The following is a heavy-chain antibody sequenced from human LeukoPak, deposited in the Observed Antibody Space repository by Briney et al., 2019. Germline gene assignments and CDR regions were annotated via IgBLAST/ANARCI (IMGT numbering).Heavy chain of an antibody. CDR1: GGSVSSGSYY. Sequence: PSETLSLTCTVSGGSVSSGSYYWSWIRQPPGKGLEWIGYIYYSGSTNYNPSLKSRVTISVDTSKNQFSLKLCSVTAADTAVYYCARERYYYDSSGYYTAFDIWGQGTMVTVSS. V-gene: IGHV4-61*01. CDR2: IYYSGST. J-gene: IGHJ3*02. CDR3: ARERYYYDSSGYYTAFDI. D-gene: IGHD3-22*01.